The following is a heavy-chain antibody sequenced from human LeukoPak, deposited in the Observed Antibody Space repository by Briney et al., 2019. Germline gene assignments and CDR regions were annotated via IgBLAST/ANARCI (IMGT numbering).Heavy chain of an antibody. CDR1: GFTFSNYW. D-gene: IGHD3-3*01. Sequence: GGSLRLSCAASGFTFSNYWMGWVRQAPGEGLEWVANIKQDGSEKRYVDPVKGRFTISRDNAKNSLYLQMNSLRVEDTGVYYCALDWDLSPSGVADYWGQGTLVTVSS. V-gene: IGHV3-7*01. J-gene: IGHJ4*02. CDR2: IKQDGSEK. CDR3: ALDWDLSPSGVADY.